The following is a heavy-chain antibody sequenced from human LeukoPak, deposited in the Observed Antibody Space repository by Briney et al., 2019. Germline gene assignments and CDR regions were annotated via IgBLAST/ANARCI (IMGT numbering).Heavy chain of an antibody. CDR1: GYTFTSYD. V-gene: IGHV1-3*01. CDR3: ARIQYSSGWYDY. D-gene: IGHD6-19*01. J-gene: IGHJ4*02. Sequence: ASVKVSCKASGYTFTSYDINWVRQAPGQRLEWMGWINAGNGNTKYSQKFQGRVTVTRDTSASTAYMELSSLRSEDTAVYYCARIQYSSGWYDYWGQGTLVTVSS. CDR2: INAGNGNT.